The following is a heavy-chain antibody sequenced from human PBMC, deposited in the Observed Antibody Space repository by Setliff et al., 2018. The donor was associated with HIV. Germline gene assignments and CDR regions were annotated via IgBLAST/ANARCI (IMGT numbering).Heavy chain of an antibody. CDR3: ARDRYDSSGYRNRALDI. Sequence: PSETLSLTCTVSGGSVSRSDYYWSWIRQPAGGGLEWIGRVHISGSVNYNPSLRSRVSISIDTSKNQCSLKLTSVTAADTAVYYCARDRYDSSGYRNRALDIWGQGTMVTVSS. J-gene: IGHJ3*02. D-gene: IGHD3-22*01. V-gene: IGHV4-61*02. CDR1: GGSVSRSDYY. CDR2: VHISGSV.